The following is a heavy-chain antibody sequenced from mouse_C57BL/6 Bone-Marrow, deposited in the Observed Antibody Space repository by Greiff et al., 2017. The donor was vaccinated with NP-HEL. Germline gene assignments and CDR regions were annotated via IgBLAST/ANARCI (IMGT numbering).Heavy chain of an antibody. V-gene: IGHV14-4*01. J-gene: IGHJ4*01. D-gene: IGHD1-1*01. Sequence: EVQLQQSGAELVRPGASVKLSCTVSGFNIKDDYMPWVKQRPEQGLEWIGWIDPENGDTEYASKFQGKATITADTSSNTAYLQLSSLTSEDTAVYYCTTGGSSPYAMDYWGQGTSVTVSS. CDR1: GFNIKDDY. CDR3: TTGGSSPYAMDY. CDR2: IDPENGDT.